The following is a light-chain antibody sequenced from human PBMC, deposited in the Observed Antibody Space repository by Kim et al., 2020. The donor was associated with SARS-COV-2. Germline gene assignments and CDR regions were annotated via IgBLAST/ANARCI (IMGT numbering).Light chain of an antibody. CDR3: QQYNNWPPCT. Sequence: VSPEERATLSCRASQSVSSNLAWYQQKPGQAPRLLIYGASTRATGIPARFSGSGSGTEFTLTISSLQSEDFAVYYCQQYNNWPPCTFGQGTKLEI. J-gene: IGKJ2*02. CDR1: QSVSSN. CDR2: GAS. V-gene: IGKV3-15*01.